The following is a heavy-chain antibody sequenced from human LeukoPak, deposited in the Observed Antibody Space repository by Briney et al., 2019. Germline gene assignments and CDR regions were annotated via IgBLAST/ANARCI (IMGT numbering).Heavy chain of an antibody. Sequence: GGSLRLSCAASGFTFSSYAMHWVRQAPGKGLEHVSAICSSGGSTYYANSVKGRFTISRDNSKNMLYLQMGSLRPEDMAVYYCARGDPSYYDSSSYLGDYWGQGTLVTVSS. V-gene: IGHV3-64*01. D-gene: IGHD3-22*01. J-gene: IGHJ4*02. CDR3: ARGDPSYYDSSSYLGDY. CDR2: ICSSGGST. CDR1: GFTFSSYA.